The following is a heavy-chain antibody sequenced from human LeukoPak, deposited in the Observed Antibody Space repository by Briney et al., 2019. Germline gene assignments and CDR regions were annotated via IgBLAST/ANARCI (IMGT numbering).Heavy chain of an antibody. V-gene: IGHV4-30-4*01. Sequence: PSGTLSLTCTVSGGSISSGDYYWSWIRQPPGKGLEWIGYIYYSGSTYYNPSLKSRVTISVDTSKNQFSLKLSSVTAADTAVYYCARTSYDFWSGYPHPFDYWGQGTLVTVSS. CDR1: GGSISSGDYY. CDR3: ARTSYDFWSGYPHPFDY. CDR2: IYYSGST. J-gene: IGHJ4*02. D-gene: IGHD3-3*01.